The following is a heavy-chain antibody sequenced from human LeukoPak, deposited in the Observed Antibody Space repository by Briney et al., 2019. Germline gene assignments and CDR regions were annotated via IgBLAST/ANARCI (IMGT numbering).Heavy chain of an antibody. CDR2: INHSGST. Sequence: PSETLSLTCAVYGGSFSGYYWSWIRQPPGKGLEWIGEINHSGSTNYNPSLKSRVTISVDTSKNQFSLKLSSVTAADTAVYYCARAGKREPSSPSYDSSGYYKRGYFDYWGQGTLVTVSS. CDR1: GGSFSGYY. D-gene: IGHD3-22*01. J-gene: IGHJ4*02. V-gene: IGHV4-34*01. CDR3: ARAGKREPSSPSYDSSGYYKRGYFDY.